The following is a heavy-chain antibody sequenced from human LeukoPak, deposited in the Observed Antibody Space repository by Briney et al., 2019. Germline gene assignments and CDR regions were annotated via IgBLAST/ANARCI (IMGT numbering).Heavy chain of an antibody. CDR3: ARLFSNYCMDV. CDR2: IYYTGGA. J-gene: IGHJ6*03. CDR1: GGSIISTTYY. D-gene: IGHD2/OR15-2a*01. V-gene: IGHV4-39*01. Sequence: SETLSLTCTVSGGSIISTTYYWGWLRQPPGKGLEWIGTIYYTGGAYYNPSLKSRVTISVDTSKNQFSLKLSSVTATDTAVYSCARLFSNYCMDVWGKGTSVTVSS.